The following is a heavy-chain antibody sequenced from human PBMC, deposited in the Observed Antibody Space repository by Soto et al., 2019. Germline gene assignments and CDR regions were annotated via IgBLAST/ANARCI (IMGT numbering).Heavy chain of an antibody. J-gene: IGHJ4*02. CDR3: ATYGDSAVYFHY. CDR2: IYYSGST. D-gene: IGHD4-17*01. CDR1: GGSISSGDYY. Sequence: SETLSLTCTVSGGSISSGDYYWSWIRQPPGKGLEWIGYIYYSGSTYYNPSLKSRVTISVDTSKNQFSLKLSSVTAADTAVYYCATYGDSAVYFHYWGQGTLVTVSS. V-gene: IGHV4-30-4*01.